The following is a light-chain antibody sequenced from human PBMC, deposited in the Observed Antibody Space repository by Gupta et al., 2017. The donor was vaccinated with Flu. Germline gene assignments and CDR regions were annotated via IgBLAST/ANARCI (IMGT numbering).Light chain of an antibody. CDR1: NRDIGAYNY. V-gene: IGLV2-14*01. CDR3: GSHGAIWV. CDR2: EVS. J-gene: IGLJ3*02. Sequence: QSALTQPASVSGSPGQSSAISCTGTNRDIGAYNYVPWYHQHPGKALKLMMYEVSNPHSGVASRSSGYKSGTTAPPTTSGLQAEDDADYYSGSHGAIWVFGGGTKLTVL.